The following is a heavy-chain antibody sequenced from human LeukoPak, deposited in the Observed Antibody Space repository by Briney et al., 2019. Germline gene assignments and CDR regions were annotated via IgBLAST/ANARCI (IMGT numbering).Heavy chain of an antibody. CDR1: GGSFSGYY. V-gene: IGHV4-34*01. J-gene: IGHJ4*02. Sequence: PSETLSLTCAVYGGSFSGYYWSWIRQPPGKGLEWIGEINHSGSTNYNPSLKSRVTISVDTSKNQFSLKLSSVTAADTAVYYCARGGPRSGYYYYWGQGTLVTVSS. CDR2: INHSGST. CDR3: ARGGPRSGYYYY. D-gene: IGHD3-22*01.